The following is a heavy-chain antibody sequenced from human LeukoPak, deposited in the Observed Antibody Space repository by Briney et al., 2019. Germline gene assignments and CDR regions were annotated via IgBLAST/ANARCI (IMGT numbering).Heavy chain of an antibody. Sequence: GGSLRLSCAASGFTFSSYSMNWVRQAPGKGLEWVSYISSSSSTIYYADSVKGRFTISRDNAKNSLYLQMNSLRAVDTAVYYCAREERYFDWALDYWGQGTLVTVSS. CDR3: AREERYFDWALDY. D-gene: IGHD3-9*01. CDR2: ISSSSSTI. CDR1: GFTFSSYS. V-gene: IGHV3-48*04. J-gene: IGHJ4*02.